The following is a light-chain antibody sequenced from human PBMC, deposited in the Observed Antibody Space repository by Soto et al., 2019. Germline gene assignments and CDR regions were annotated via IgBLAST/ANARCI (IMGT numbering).Light chain of an antibody. Sequence: QSVLTQPPSASGSPGQSVTISCTGTSSDVGGYNYVSWYQQHPGNAPKLMIYEVSKRPSGVPDRFSGSKSGNTASLTVSGLQAEDEADYYCSSYAGSNVVFGGGTKVTVL. CDR2: EVS. J-gene: IGLJ2*01. CDR3: SSYAGSNVV. V-gene: IGLV2-8*01. CDR1: SSDVGGYNY.